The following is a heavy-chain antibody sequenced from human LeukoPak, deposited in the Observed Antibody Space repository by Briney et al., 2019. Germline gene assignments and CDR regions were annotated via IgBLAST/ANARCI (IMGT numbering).Heavy chain of an antibody. J-gene: IGHJ5*02. D-gene: IGHD3-3*01. Sequence: KPSETLSLTCTVSGGSISSSSYYWGWIRQPPGKGLEWIGTIYYSGGTYYNPSLKSRVTISVDTSKNQFSLKLSSVTAADTAVYYCARRITIFGVVIYLAWFDPWGQGTLVTVSS. V-gene: IGHV4-39*01. CDR1: GGSISSSSYY. CDR3: ARRITIFGVVIYLAWFDP. CDR2: IYYSGGT.